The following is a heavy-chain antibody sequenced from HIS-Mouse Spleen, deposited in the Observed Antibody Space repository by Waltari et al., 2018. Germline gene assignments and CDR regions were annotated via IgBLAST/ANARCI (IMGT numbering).Heavy chain of an antibody. CDR3: ARAAAGGGRYFDY. CDR2: ISYDGSNK. J-gene: IGHJ4*02. D-gene: IGHD6-13*01. CDR1: GFTFSSYA. Sequence: QVQLVESGGGVVQPGRSLRLSCAASGFTFSSYAMHWVRQAPGKGLEGVAVISYDGSNKYYADSVKGRFTISRDNSKNTLYLQMNSLRAEDTAVYYCARAAAGGGRYFDYWGQGTLVTVSS. V-gene: IGHV3-30*04.